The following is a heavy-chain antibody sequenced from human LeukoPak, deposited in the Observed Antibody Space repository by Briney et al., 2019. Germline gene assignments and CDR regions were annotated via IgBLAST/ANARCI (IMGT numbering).Heavy chain of an antibody. J-gene: IGHJ4*02. CDR1: GFTFSSYS. Sequence: PGGSLRLSCAASGFTFSSYSMNWVRQAPGKGLEWVSYISSSSSTIYYADSVKGRFTISRDNAKNSLYLQMNSLRAEDTAVYYCASDTAAFEYWGQGTLVTVSS. CDR3: ASDTAAFEY. V-gene: IGHV3-48*04. CDR2: ISSSSSTI. D-gene: IGHD6-13*01.